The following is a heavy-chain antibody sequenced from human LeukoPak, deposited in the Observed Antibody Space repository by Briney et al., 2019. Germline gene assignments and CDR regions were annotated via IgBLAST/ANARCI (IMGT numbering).Heavy chain of an antibody. D-gene: IGHD5-18*01. CDR1: GFTFSIYS. Sequence: GGSLRLFCAASGFTFSIYSMHWVRQAPGRGREWVSYISSCSSYIYYADSVKGRFTISRDNAKNSLYLQMNSLRAEDTAVYYCARDGIQLWLKTNGMDVWGQGTTVTVSS. V-gene: IGHV3-21*01. CDR2: ISSCSSYI. J-gene: IGHJ6*02. CDR3: ARDGIQLWLKTNGMDV.